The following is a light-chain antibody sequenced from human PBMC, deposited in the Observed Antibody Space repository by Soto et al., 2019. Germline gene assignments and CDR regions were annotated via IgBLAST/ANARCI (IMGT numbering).Light chain of an antibody. CDR3: SSFTSASTRI. V-gene: IGLV2-14*03. Sequence: QSALTQPASVSGSPGQSISIPCTGTSSDLGAFNFVSWYQQHPGTAPKVLIYGVTNRPSGVDDRFSGSKSGNTASLIISGLRPEDEADYYCSSFTSASTRIFGTGTKLTVL. CDR2: GVT. J-gene: IGLJ1*01. CDR1: SSDLGAFNF.